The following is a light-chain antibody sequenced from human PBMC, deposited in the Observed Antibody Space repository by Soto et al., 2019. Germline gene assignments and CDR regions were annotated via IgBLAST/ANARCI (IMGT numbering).Light chain of an antibody. CDR3: EQYGSSPFT. J-gene: IGKJ2*01. V-gene: IGKV3-20*01. Sequence: EIVLTQSPGTLSLSPGAIATLSCRASQSVRSSSSAWYQQRPGQAPRLLIYDTSIRDTGIPDRFSGSGSGTDSTLTISRLEPEDFAVYYCEQYGSSPFTFGQGNKLEI. CDR1: QSVRSSS. CDR2: DTS.